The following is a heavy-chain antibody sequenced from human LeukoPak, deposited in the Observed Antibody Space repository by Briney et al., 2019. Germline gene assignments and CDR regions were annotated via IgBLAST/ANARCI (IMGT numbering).Heavy chain of an antibody. CDR2: ISYDGSNK. V-gene: IGHV3-30-3*01. CDR1: GFTFSSYA. J-gene: IGHJ3*02. D-gene: IGHD1-26*01. Sequence: GGSLRLSCAASGFTFSSYAMHWVRQAPGKGLEWVAVISYDGSNKYYADPVKGRFTISRDNSKNTLYLQMNSLRAEDTAVYYCATDAPHSGSYGVAFDIWGQGTMVTVSS. CDR3: ATDAPHSGSYGVAFDI.